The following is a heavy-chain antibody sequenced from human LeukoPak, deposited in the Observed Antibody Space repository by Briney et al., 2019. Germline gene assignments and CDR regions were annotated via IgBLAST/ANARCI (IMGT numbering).Heavy chain of an antibody. CDR1: GFTFSSYA. CDR3: AKWSRSADY. CDR2: ISGSGGST. V-gene: IGHV3-23*01. J-gene: IGHJ4*02. Sequence: GGSLRLSCAASGFTFSSYAMSWVRQAPGKGLEWVSAISGSGGSTYYAHSVKGRFTISRDNSKNTLYLQMNGLRAEDAAVYYCAKWSRSADYWGQGTLVTVSS.